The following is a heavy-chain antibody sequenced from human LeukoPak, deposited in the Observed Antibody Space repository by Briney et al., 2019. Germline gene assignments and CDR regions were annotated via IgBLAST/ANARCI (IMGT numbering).Heavy chain of an antibody. D-gene: IGHD1-7*01. CDR1: GGSFGGNY. J-gene: IGHJ5*02. V-gene: IGHV4-34*01. Sequence: SETLSLTCAVFGGSFGGNYWTWIRQPPGKGLEWIGEINHSGGTNYNPSLKSRGTISVDKYKNQFSLKLRSLAAADVAVYYCARPTSWVNYFDPWGQGTLVTVSS. CDR2: INHSGGT. CDR3: ARPTSWVNYFDP.